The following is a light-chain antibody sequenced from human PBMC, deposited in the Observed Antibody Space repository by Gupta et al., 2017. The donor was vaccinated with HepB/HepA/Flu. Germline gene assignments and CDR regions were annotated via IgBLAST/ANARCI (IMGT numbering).Light chain of an antibody. CDR3: DVWDSSGTHDV. V-gene: IGLV3-21*03. CDR2: EVS. CDR1: DIGTKS. J-gene: IGLJ3*02. Sequence: SYLSPHPPSVSVAPGKTSSITCGAYDIGTKSVHWYQQKAGHAPVLVGQEVSDLTSGVPDRFSGFKHGTGNKATPQTSSVAAGEEADDYCDVWDSSGTHDVFGGGTKMTVL.